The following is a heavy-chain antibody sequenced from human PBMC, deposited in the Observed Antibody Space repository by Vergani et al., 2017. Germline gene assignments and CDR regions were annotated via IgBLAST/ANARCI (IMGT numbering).Heavy chain of an antibody. CDR3: ARDPKRYYDSSGSFDY. Sequence: EVQLVESGGGLVKPGGSLRLSCAASGFTFSNAWMSWVRQAPGKGLEWVGRIKSKTDGGTTDYAAPVKGRFTISRDDSKNTLYLQMNSLKTEDTAVYYCARDPKRYYDSSGSFDYWGQGTLVTVSS. D-gene: IGHD3-22*01. CDR2: IKSKTDGGTT. CDR1: GFTFSNAW. J-gene: IGHJ4*02. V-gene: IGHV3-15*01.